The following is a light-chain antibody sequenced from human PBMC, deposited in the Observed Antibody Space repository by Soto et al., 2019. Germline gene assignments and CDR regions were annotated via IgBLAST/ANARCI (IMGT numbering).Light chain of an antibody. CDR1: QSVLYRSNNQNY. Sequence: DIVMTQSPDSLAVSLGERATINCKSSQSVLYRSNNQNYLAWYQQKPGQPPKLLIHWASTREGGVPDRFSGSWSGTDFTLTISSLQAEDVAVYFCQQYFGTPLTFGGGTKVEI. J-gene: IGKJ4*01. CDR2: WAS. CDR3: QQYFGTPLT. V-gene: IGKV4-1*01.